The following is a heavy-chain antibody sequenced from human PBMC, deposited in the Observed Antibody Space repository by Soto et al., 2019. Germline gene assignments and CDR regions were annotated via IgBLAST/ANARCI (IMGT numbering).Heavy chain of an antibody. V-gene: IGHV6-1*01. Sequence: SPALXRTCDICGGSVCSNRATWDWIRQSPSRGLEWLGRTYYRSKWSNDYAVSVKGRITINPDTSNNQVSLHLNSVTPDDTAVYYCARLIGNSWLDSWGQGTLVTVSS. D-gene: IGHD3-16*01. CDR3: ARLIGNSWLDS. CDR1: GGSVCSNRAT. J-gene: IGHJ5*01. CDR2: TYYRSKWSN.